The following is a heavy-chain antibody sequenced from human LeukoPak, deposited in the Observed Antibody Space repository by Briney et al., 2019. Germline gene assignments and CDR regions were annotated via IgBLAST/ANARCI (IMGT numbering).Heavy chain of an antibody. CDR2: FDPEDGET. Sequence: ASVKVSYKVSGYTLTELSMHGVRQAPGKGGEGRGGFDPEDGETIYAQKFQGRVTMTDDTSTDTAYMELSSLRSEDTAVYYCATGPVRTDNWFDPWGQGTLVTVSS. D-gene: IGHD3/OR15-3a*01. V-gene: IGHV1-24*01. CDR1: GYTLTELS. CDR3: ATGPVRTDNWFDP. J-gene: IGHJ5*02.